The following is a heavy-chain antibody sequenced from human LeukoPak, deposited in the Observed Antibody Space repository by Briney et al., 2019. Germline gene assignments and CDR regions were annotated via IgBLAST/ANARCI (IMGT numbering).Heavy chain of an antibody. CDR1: GGSISSYY. CDR3: AGCSGGSCYDWFDP. J-gene: IGHJ5*02. D-gene: IGHD2-15*01. V-gene: IGHV4-59*01. Sequence: PSETLSLTCTVSGGSISSYYWSWIRQPPGKGLEWIGYIYYSGSTNYNPSLKSRVTISVDTSKNQFSLKLSSVTAADTAVYYCAGCSGGSCYDWFDPWGQGTLVTVSS. CDR2: IYYSGST.